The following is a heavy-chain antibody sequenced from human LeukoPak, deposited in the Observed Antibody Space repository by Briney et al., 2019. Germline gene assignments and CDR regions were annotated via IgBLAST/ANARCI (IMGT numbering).Heavy chain of an antibody. V-gene: IGHV3-23*01. Sequence: GRSLRLSCAASGFTFNSYGMSWVRQAPGKGLQWVSGISVSGGTTHYADSVKGRFTISRDNSKHTLYLQMNSLRAEDTALYYCTKGFYDSASSLSALDHWGQGTLVTVSP. CDR1: GFTFNSYG. CDR2: ISVSGGTT. CDR3: TKGFYDSASSLSALDH. D-gene: IGHD3-16*01. J-gene: IGHJ4*02.